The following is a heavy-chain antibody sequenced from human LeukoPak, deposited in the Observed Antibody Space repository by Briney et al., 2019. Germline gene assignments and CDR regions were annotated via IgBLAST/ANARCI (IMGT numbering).Heavy chain of an antibody. Sequence: GGSLRLSCAASGFTFSSYSMNWVRQAPGKGLEWVSSISSSSSYIYYADSVKGRFTISRDNAKNSLYLQMNSLRAEDTAVYYCARAGYYDFWSGYYNNYYYYYYIDVWGKGTTVTVSS. CDR2: ISSSSSYI. CDR3: ARAGYYDFWSGYYNNYYYYYYIDV. D-gene: IGHD3-3*01. J-gene: IGHJ6*03. CDR1: GFTFSSYS. V-gene: IGHV3-21*01.